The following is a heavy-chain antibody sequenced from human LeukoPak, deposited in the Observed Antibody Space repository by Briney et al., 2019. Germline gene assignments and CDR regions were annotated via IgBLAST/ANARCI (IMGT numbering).Heavy chain of an antibody. V-gene: IGHV3-23*01. CDR2: ISVGAEYI. CDR3: ASGPPFLKYFEY. J-gene: IGHJ4*02. CDR1: GFTFSTYV. Sequence: GGSLRLSCAASGFTFSTYVMNWFRQAPGKGLQWVSTISVGAEYIFYADSVKGRFTISRDDSNNALYLQMHSLRAEDTALYYCASGPPFLKYFEYWGQGTLVTVSS. D-gene: IGHD3-3*01.